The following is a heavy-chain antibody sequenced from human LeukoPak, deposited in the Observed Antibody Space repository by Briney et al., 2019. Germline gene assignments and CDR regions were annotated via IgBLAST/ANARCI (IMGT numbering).Heavy chain of an antibody. CDR1: GFTFSDYW. CDR2: INRDGSEK. Sequence: GGSLRLSCAASGFTFSDYWMHWVRQAPGKGLEGVATINRDGSEKWYLDPVRGRFTISRDNAKNSLHLQMNSLRVKDTASYNCARGPGFLIDFWGQGTLVTVSS. CDR3: ARGPGFLIDF. V-gene: IGHV3-7*01. D-gene: IGHD2/OR15-2a*01. J-gene: IGHJ4*02.